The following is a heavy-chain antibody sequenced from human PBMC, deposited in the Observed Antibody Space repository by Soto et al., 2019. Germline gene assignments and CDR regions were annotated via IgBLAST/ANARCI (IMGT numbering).Heavy chain of an antibody. CDR1: GASISSRDYY. V-gene: IGHV4-39*01. J-gene: IGHJ4*02. CDR3: GRVMIGTSRHTDSDY. CDR2: VDYNGVT. D-gene: IGHD2-2*01. Sequence: SETLSLTCSVSGASISSRDYYWGWIRQTPGKGLEWIGNVDYNGVTYYNPSLKSRVTVSKDTSKNQFSLKVASVTAADTAIYYCGRVMIGTSRHTDSDYWGQGTQVTVSS.